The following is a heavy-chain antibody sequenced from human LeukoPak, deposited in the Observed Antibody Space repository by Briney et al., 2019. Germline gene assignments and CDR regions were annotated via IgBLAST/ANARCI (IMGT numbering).Heavy chain of an antibody. CDR1: GGSISSGGYY. Sequence: MSSQTLSLTCTVSGGSISSGGYYWSWIRQHPGKGLEWIGYIYYSGSTYYNPSLKSRVTISVDTPKNQFSLKLSSVTAADTAVYYCARSPYGGNVVRYWGQGTLVTVSS. CDR3: ARSPYGGNVVRY. V-gene: IGHV4-31*03. J-gene: IGHJ4*02. CDR2: IYYSGST. D-gene: IGHD4-23*01.